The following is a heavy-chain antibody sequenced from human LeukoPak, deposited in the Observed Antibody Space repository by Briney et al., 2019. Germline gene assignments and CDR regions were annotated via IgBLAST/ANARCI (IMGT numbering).Heavy chain of an antibody. D-gene: IGHD6-13*01. CDR1: GGSFSGYY. J-gene: IGHJ5*02. Sequence: KPSETLSLTCAVYGGSFSGYYWSWIRQPPGKGLEWIGEINHSGSTNYNPSLKSRVTISVDTSKNQFSLKLSSVTAADTAVYYCARDLLRAAAGYNWFDPWGQGTLVTVSS. CDR3: ARDLLRAAAGYNWFDP. CDR2: INHSGST. V-gene: IGHV4-34*01.